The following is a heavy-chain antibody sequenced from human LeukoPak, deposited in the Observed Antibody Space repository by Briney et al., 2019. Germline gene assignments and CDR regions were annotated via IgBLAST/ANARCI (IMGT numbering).Heavy chain of an antibody. V-gene: IGHV4-59*01. CDR3: ARDHLANLASRLFDP. Sequence: SETLSLTCTVSGGPIRTYQWSWIRQPPGKGLEWIGNIHYSGSANYNPSLKSRVIISVDTSKNQFSLKLSPVTAADTALYYCARDHLANLASRLFDPWGQGSLVTVSS. CDR1: GGPIRTYQ. J-gene: IGHJ5*02. CDR2: IHYSGSA. D-gene: IGHD3-3*01.